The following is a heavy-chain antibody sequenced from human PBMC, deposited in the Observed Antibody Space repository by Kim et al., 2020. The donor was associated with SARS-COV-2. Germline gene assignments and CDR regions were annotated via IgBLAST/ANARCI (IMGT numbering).Heavy chain of an antibody. CDR3: ARGRCTNVVCFD. CDR2: IIPIFGTT. Sequence: SVKVSCKTSGNTVSNYAINWVRQAPGQGLEWMGGIIPIFGTTTYAQKFQGRVTITADTSTDTAYMEWSSLRSEDTAVYYCARGRCTNVVCFD. V-gene: IGHV1-69*06. J-gene: IGHJ4*01. D-gene: IGHD2-8*01. CDR1: GNTVSNYA.